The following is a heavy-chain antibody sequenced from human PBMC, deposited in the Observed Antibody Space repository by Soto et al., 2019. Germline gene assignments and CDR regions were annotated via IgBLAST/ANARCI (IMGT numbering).Heavy chain of an antibody. Sequence: PSETLSLTCTVSGGSISTISYYWGWIRQPPGRGLEYIGSVYYSGSAYYNPSLKSRVTISVDTSKNLFSLKLSSVTAADSAVYYCAGHWGYNSGRYYFDYWGQGTLVTVSS. J-gene: IGHJ4*02. CDR2: VYYSGSA. D-gene: IGHD6-19*01. CDR3: AGHWGYNSGRYYFDY. CDR1: GGSISTISYY. V-gene: IGHV4-39*01.